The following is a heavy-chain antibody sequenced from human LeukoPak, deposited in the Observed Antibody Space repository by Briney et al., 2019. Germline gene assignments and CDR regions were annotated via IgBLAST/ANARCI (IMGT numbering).Heavy chain of an antibody. CDR1: GDSVSSINGA. V-gene: IGHV6-1*01. Sequence: SQTLSLTCAISGDSVSSINGAWNWVRQSPSRGLKWLGRTYYRSKWYSDYAVSIQGRITINPDTSKNQFTLHLFSVTPDDTAVYYCARDVATTGWYTFDYWGQGTRVTVSS. CDR3: ARDVATTGWYTFDY. CDR2: TYYRSKWYS. D-gene: IGHD6-19*01. J-gene: IGHJ4*02.